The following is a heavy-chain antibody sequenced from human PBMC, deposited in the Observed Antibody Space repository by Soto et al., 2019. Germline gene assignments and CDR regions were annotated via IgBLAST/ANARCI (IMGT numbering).Heavy chain of an antibody. Sequence: ASVKVSCKASGYTFTGYYIHWVRQAPGQGLEWMGWINPNSGGTNYAQKFQGWVTMTRDTSTSTVYMELSSLRSEDTAVYYCARYRKITSSAEYYFDYWGQGTLVTVSS. CDR2: INPNSGGT. D-gene: IGHD2-2*01. J-gene: IGHJ4*02. V-gene: IGHV1-2*04. CDR1: GYTFTGYY. CDR3: ARYRKITSSAEYYFDY.